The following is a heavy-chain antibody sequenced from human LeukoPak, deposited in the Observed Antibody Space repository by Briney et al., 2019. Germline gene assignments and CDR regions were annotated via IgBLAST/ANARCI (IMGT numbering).Heavy chain of an antibody. CDR1: GVTFTAYL. CDR3: VRESEYYFDHSASFDY. CDR2: MSSDGNAM. Sequence: QPGRSLRLSCAASGVTFTAYLIHWVRQAPGKGLEWVAVMSSDGNAMFYADSVKGRFTISRDNSKNTLYLRMNSLRAEDTAVYYCVRESEYYFDHSASFDYWGQGTLVTVSS. J-gene: IGHJ4*02. D-gene: IGHD3-22*01. V-gene: IGHV3-30-3*01.